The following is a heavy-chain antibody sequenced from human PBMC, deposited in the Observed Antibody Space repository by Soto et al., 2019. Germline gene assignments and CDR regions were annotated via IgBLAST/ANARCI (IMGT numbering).Heavy chain of an antibody. CDR3: ATQEVGGSYVYTFDP. D-gene: IGHD1-26*01. V-gene: IGHV4-39*01. J-gene: IGHJ5*02. CDR1: GGAISSNNYY. CDR2: IYYSGST. Sequence: PSETLCLTYTVSGGAISSNNYYWGWIRQPPGKGLEWIGTIYYSGSTYYNPSLKSRVTISVDTSKNQFSLKLSSVTAADTAVYYCATQEVGGSYVYTFDPWGQGTLVTVS.